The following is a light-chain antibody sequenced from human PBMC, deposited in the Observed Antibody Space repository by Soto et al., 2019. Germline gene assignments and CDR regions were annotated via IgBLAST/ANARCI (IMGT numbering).Light chain of an antibody. CDR2: TAS. CDR1: QTSGTW. Sequence: DIQMTQSPSNLSASVGYTVTITWRARQTSGTWLAWYQKKPTKATKLMIYTASTLESGVPSRFSGSGSGTEFTLTISRLQADDFATYYCQQYNDLSTFGGGTKVDIK. CDR3: QQYNDLST. V-gene: IGKV1-5*03. J-gene: IGKJ4*01.